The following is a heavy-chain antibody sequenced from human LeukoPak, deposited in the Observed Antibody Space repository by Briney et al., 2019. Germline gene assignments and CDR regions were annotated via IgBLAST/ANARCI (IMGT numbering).Heavy chain of an antibody. CDR2: ISYDGSQK. J-gene: IGHJ4*02. CDR3: ASGTSTSLFRYFDY. CDR1: GFTFSSYA. Sequence: PGGSLRLSCAASGFTFSSYAIYWVRQAPGKGLEWVAVISYDGSQKYYADSVKGRFTISRDNSKNTLYLEMNSLRPEDTAVYYCASGTSTSLFRYFDYWGQGTLVSVSS. D-gene: IGHD2-2*01. V-gene: IGHV3-30*04.